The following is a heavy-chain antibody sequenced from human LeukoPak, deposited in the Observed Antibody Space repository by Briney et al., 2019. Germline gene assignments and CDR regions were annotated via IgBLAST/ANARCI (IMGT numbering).Heavy chain of an antibody. J-gene: IGHJ1*01. D-gene: IGHD2-15*01. CDR3: ANRGYCSGGRCYWFFQH. CDR2: IPYDGSNK. Sequence: GGSLRLSCAASGFAFSRHGIHWVRQAPGKGLEWVAFIPYDGSNKFYADSVKGRFTISRDNAKNTLYLQMNSLRAEDTAVYYCANRGYCSGGRCYWFFQHWGQGTLVTVSS. V-gene: IGHV3-30*02. CDR1: GFAFSRHG.